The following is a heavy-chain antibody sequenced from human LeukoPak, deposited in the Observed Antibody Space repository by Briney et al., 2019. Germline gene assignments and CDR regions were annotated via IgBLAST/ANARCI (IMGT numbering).Heavy chain of an antibody. CDR3: ARGKVEMATAGNWFDP. D-gene: IGHD5-24*01. CDR1: GGTFSSYA. V-gene: IGHV1-69*05. J-gene: IGHJ5*02. Sequence: SVKVSCKASGGTFSSYAISWVRQAPGQGLEGMGGIIPIFGTANYAQKFQGRVTITTDESTSTAYMELSSLRSEDTAVYYCARGKVEMATAGNWFDPWGQGTLVTVSS. CDR2: IIPIFGTA.